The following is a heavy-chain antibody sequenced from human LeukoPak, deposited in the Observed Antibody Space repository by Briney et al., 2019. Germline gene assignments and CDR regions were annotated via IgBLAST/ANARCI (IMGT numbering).Heavy chain of an antibody. CDR1: GGSFSGYY. CDR2: INHSGST. Sequence: SETLSLTCAVYGGSFSGYYWSWIRQPPGKGLEWIGEINHSGSTNYNPSLKSRVTISVDTSKNQFSLKLSSVTAADTAVYYCARGVVVVAATPYYYGMDVWGQGTTVTVSS. CDR3: ARGVVVVAATPYYYGMDV. D-gene: IGHD2-15*01. J-gene: IGHJ6*02. V-gene: IGHV4-34*01.